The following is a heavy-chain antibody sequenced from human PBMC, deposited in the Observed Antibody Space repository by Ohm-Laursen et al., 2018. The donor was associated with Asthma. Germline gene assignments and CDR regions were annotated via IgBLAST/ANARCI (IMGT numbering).Heavy chain of an antibody. CDR3: ARRQLVRTYYYGMDV. CDR1: GGSFSGYY. D-gene: IGHD6-6*01. Sequence: TLSLTCAVYGGSFSGYYWSWIRQPPGKGLEWIGEINHSGSTNYNPSLKSRVTISVDTSKNQFSLKLSSVTAADTAVYYCARRQLVRTYYYGMDVWGQGTTVTVSS. CDR2: INHSGST. J-gene: IGHJ6*02. V-gene: IGHV4-34*01.